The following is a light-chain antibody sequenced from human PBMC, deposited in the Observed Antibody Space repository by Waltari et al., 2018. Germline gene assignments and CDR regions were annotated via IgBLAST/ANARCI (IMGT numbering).Light chain of an antibody. CDR1: ALPKQY. V-gene: IGLV3-25*03. J-gene: IGLJ1*01. CDR2: KDE. CDR3: QSADSTGTYYV. Sequence: SYELTQPPSVSVSPGQTARITCSGDALPKQYVSWYQQKPGQAPVLFLYKDEERPSGIPERFSGSSSGTTATLTISGVQAEDEADYYCQSADSTGTYYVFAAGTKVTVL.